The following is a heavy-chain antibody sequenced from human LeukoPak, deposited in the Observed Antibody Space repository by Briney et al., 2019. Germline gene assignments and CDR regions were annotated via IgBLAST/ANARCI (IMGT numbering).Heavy chain of an antibody. Sequence: GGSLRLSCAASGFTFSSYSMNWVRQAPGKGLEWVSSISSSSSYIYYADSVKGRLTISRDNAKNSLYLQMNSLRAEDTAVYYCARDGTDYYDSSGYYLVQYYYYYYGMDVWGQGTTVTVSS. J-gene: IGHJ6*02. D-gene: IGHD3-22*01. CDR1: GFTFSSYS. CDR3: ARDGTDYYDSSGYYLVQYYYYYYGMDV. CDR2: ISSSSSYI. V-gene: IGHV3-21*01.